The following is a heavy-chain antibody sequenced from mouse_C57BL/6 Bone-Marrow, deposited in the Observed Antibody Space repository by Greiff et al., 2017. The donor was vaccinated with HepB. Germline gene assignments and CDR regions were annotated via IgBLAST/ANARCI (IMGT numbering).Heavy chain of an antibody. CDR3: ASNYGSSWFAY. Sequence: EASGIDFSRYWMSWVRRAPGKGLEWIGEINPDSSTINYAPSLKDKFIISRDNAKNTLYLQMSKVRSEDTALYYCASNYGSSWFAYWGQGTLVTVSA. J-gene: IGHJ3*01. CDR1: GIDFSRYW. CDR2: INPDSSTI. D-gene: IGHD1-1*01. V-gene: IGHV4-1*01.